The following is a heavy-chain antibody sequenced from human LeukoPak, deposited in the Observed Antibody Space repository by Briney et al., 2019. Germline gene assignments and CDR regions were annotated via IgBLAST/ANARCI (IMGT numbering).Heavy chain of an antibody. D-gene: IGHD6-19*01. CDR1: GYTFTGYY. J-gene: IGHJ4*02. CDR3: ARDPTIAVAGNPPDY. Sequence: ASVKVSCKASGYTFTGYYMHWVRQAPGQGLEWMGWINPNSGGTNYAQKFQGRVTMTRDTSISTAYMELSRLRSDDTAVYYCARDPTIAVAGNPPDYWGREPWSPSPQ. CDR2: INPNSGGT. V-gene: IGHV1-2*02.